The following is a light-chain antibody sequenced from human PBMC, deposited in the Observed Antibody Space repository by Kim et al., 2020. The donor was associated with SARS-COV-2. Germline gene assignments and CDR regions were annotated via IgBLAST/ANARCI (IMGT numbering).Light chain of an antibody. J-gene: IGLJ2*01. CDR1: RVCDKF. Sequence: SGAPGQTVSITCSGDRVCDKFVCWYQQKPGQSPVLVIYEDTKRPSGIPGRFSGSNSGNTASLTISGTQSMDEADYYCQSWDSGTVVFGGGTQLTVL. CDR3: QSWDSGTVV. CDR2: EDT. V-gene: IGLV3-1*01.